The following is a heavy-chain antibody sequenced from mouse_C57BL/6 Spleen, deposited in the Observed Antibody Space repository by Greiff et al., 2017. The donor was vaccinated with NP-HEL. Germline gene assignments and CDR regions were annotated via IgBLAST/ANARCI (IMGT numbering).Heavy chain of an antibody. D-gene: IGHD2-4*01. J-gene: IGHJ2*01. Sequence: EVKLVESGGGLVKPGGSLKLSCAASGFTFSDYGMHWVRQAPEKGLEWVAYISSGSSTIYYADTVKGRVTISRDNAKNTLFLQMTSLRSEDTARYYCARLLYYDYDEDYWGQCTTLTVSS. V-gene: IGHV5-17*01. CDR2: ISSGSSTI. CDR3: ARLLYYDYDEDY. CDR1: GFTFSDYG.